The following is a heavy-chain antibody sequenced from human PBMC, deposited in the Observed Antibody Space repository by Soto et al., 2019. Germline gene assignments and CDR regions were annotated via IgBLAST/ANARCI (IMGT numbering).Heavy chain of an antibody. CDR1: GGSISSYY. Sequence: QVQLQESGPGLVKPSETLSLTCTVSGGSISSYYWSWIRQPPGKGLEWIGYIDYSGSTNYNPSLMSRGTISVDTSKHQFSLKLSSVTAADTAVYYCASITMVRGVITFDYWGQGTLVTVSS. V-gene: IGHV4-59*01. J-gene: IGHJ4*02. CDR2: IDYSGST. D-gene: IGHD3-10*01. CDR3: ASITMVRGVITFDY.